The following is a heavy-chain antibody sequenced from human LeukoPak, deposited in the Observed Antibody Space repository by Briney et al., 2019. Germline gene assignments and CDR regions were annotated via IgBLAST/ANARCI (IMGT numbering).Heavy chain of an antibody. CDR3: AREYSASEH. CDR2: NDPYTGDT. V-gene: IGHV1-2*02. D-gene: IGHD5-12*01. J-gene: IGHJ1*01. Sequence: ASVKVSCKASGYNFVGYYLYWVRQAPGQGLEWMAWNDPYTGDTHYAQKFQGRITVTRDTSLSTTYMELNWLTSDDTALYYCAREYSASEHWGQGTLVTVSS. CDR1: GYNFVGYY.